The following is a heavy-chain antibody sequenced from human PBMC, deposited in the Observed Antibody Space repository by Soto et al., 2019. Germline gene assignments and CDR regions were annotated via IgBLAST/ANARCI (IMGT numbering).Heavy chain of an antibody. D-gene: IGHD6-6*01. J-gene: IGHJ4*02. CDR3: AKGVYRSSSGGFDY. CDR1: GFTFSSYA. V-gene: IGHV3-23*01. CDR2: ISGGGGST. Sequence: PGGSLRLSCAASGFTFSSYAMNWVRQAPGKGLEWVSGISGGGGSTHYADSVKGRFTISRDNSKNTLYLQMNSLRAEDTAVYYCAKGVYRSSSGGFDYWGQGTLVTVSS.